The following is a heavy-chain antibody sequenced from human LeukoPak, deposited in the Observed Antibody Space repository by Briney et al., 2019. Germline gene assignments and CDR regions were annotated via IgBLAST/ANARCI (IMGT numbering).Heavy chain of an antibody. V-gene: IGHV3-53*01. J-gene: IGHJ4*02. CDR1: GFTVSSNY. D-gene: IGHD5-24*01. Sequence: GGSLRLSCAASGFTVSSNYMSWVRQAPGKGLEWVSVIYSGGSTYYADSVKGRFTISRDNSKNTLYLQMKSLRAEDTAVYYCARVEMATMNFDYWGQGTLVTVSS. CDR3: ARVEMATMNFDY. CDR2: IYSGGST.